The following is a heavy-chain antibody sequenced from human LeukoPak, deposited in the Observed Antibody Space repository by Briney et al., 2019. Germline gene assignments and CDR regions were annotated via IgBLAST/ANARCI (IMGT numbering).Heavy chain of an antibody. CDR1: EYTFTDYY. CDR2: INPNSGDT. CDR3: TIRTTDTSGWIPYFQH. J-gene: IGHJ1*01. D-gene: IGHD6-19*01. Sequence: RASVKVSCKASEYTFTDYYIHWVRQASGQGLEWMGWINPNSGDTNYAQRFQGRVTMTRDTSVSTAYMELSSLRSDDTAVYYCTIRTTDTSGWIPYFQHWGQGTLVTVSS. V-gene: IGHV1-2*02.